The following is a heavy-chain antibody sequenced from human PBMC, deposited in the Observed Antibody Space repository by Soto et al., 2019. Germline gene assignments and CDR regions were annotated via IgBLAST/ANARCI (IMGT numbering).Heavy chain of an antibody. D-gene: IGHD3-10*01. J-gene: IGHJ5*02. CDR1: VYTFTSYG. CDR3: ARETPYYYGSVGYNWLDH. Sequence: VASLKVSRQASVYTFTSYGISWVRQAPRQGLEWMGGIIPIFGTANYAQKFQGRVTITADESTSTAYMELSSLRSEDTAVYYCARETPYYYGSVGYNWLDHWGQGTMVTVSS. CDR2: IIPIFGTA. V-gene: IGHV1-69*13.